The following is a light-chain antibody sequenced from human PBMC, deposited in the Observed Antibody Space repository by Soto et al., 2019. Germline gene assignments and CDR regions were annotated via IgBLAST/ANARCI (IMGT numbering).Light chain of an antibody. CDR2: GAS. Sequence: EIVLTQSPGTLSLSPGERATLSCRASQSLSSYLAWYQQKPGQAPRLLIYGASSRATGIPDRFSGSGSGTDVTLTISRLEPEEVAVYYCRQYGSSPSYTFGRGTKLEIK. CDR3: RQYGSSPSYT. CDR1: QSLSSY. J-gene: IGKJ2*01. V-gene: IGKV3-20*01.